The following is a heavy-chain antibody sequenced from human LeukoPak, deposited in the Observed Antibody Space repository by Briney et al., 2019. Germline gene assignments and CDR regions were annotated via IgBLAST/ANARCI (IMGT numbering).Heavy chain of an antibody. CDR2: IRYDGSNI. Sequence: PGGSLRLSCAASGFTFTRYGMHWVRQAPGKALEWVAFIRYDGSNIHYADSVKGRFTVSRDNSNLYLQMNSLGAEDMAVYYCAKDLQQWLVSPYYYYMDVWGNGTTVTVSS. D-gene: IGHD6-19*01. J-gene: IGHJ6*03. V-gene: IGHV3-30*02. CDR1: GFTFTRYG. CDR3: AKDLQQWLVSPYYYYMDV.